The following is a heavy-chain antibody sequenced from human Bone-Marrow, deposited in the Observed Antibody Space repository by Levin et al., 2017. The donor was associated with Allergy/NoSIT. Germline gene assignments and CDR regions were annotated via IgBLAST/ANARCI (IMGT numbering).Heavy chain of an antibody. Sequence: AGESLKISCAASGFTFSSYAMSWVRQAPGKGLEWVSSISGSGTITHYAESVKGRFTIPRDISKNMLHLQMNSLRAEDTAIYLCAKEGLAVAGYYFDSWGQGTLVTVSS. V-gene: IGHV3-23*01. CDR2: ISGSGTIT. CDR1: GFTFSSYA. CDR3: AKEGLAVAGYYFDS. J-gene: IGHJ4*02. D-gene: IGHD6-19*01.